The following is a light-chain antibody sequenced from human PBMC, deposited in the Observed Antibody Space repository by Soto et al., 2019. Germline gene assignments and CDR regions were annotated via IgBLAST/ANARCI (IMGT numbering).Light chain of an antibody. Sequence: DIQMTQSPSTLSASVGDRVTITCRASQSISGSLASYQQKPGKAPKLLIYEASNLKSGVPSRFSGSGSGTEYTLTISSLQPDDSASYYCQQYNGFWTFGQGTRVEIK. V-gene: IGKV1-5*03. CDR3: QQYNGFWT. J-gene: IGKJ1*01. CDR2: EAS. CDR1: QSISGS.